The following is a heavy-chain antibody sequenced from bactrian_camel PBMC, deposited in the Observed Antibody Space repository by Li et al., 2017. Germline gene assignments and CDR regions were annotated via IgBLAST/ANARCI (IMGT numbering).Heavy chain of an antibody. V-gene: IGHV3S40*01. CDR3: ATEGSWLPPSD. CDR1: GYTGNRAC. CDR2: TLPSEGRTAR. J-gene: IGHJ4*01. Sequence: VQLVESGGGSVAAGGSLTLTCVESGYTGNRACMGWFRQVPGQDREGVATTLPSEGRTARAYVTDSVKGRFTISRDNDKKTLYLQLSSLKTEDTAMYYCATEGSWLPPSDWGQGTQVTVSS. D-gene: IGHD2*01.